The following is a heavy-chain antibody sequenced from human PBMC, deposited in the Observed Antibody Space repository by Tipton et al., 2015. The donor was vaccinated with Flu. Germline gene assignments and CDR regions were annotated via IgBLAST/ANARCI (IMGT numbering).Heavy chain of an antibody. V-gene: IGHV4-31*03. CDR2: IYYSGST. CDR1: GGSISSGGYY. Sequence: TLSLTCTVSGGSISSGGYYWSWIRQHPGKGLEWIGYIYYSGSTYYNPSLKSRVTISVDTSKNQFSLKLSSVTAADTAVYYCARRTDTAMAHYYYYGMDVWGQGTTVAVSS. J-gene: IGHJ6*02. CDR3: ARRTDTAMAHYYYYGMDV. D-gene: IGHD5-18*01.